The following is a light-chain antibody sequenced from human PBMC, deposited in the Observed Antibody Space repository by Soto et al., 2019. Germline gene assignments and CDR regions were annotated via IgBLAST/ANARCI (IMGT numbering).Light chain of an antibody. CDR2: EVS. J-gene: IGLJ1*01. Sequence: QSVLTQPASVSGSPGQSITISCTGTSSDVGGYNYVSWFQQHPGKAPKLMIFEVSNRPSGVSNRFSGSKSGNTASLTISGLQAEDEADYYCSSYTTSNTRQIVFGTGTKVTVL. CDR1: SSDVGGYNY. V-gene: IGLV2-14*01. CDR3: SSYTTSNTRQIV.